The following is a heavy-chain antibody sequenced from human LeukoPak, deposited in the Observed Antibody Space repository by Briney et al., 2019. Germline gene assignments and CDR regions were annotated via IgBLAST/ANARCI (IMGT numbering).Heavy chain of an antibody. CDR2: IPYDGSNE. CDR1: GFTFSNYG. V-gene: IGHV3-30*02. Sequence: PGGSLRLSCAASGFTFSNYGMHWVRQAPGKRLEWVAFIPYDGSNEYYADSVKGRFTISRDNSKNTLYLEMNSLRAEDTAMYYCAKDRGIAAAYYFMDVWGKGTTVTVSS. D-gene: IGHD6-13*01. CDR3: AKDRGIAAAYYFMDV. J-gene: IGHJ6*03.